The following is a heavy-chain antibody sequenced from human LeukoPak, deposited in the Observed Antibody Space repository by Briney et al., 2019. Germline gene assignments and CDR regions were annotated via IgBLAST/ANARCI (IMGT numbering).Heavy chain of an antibody. J-gene: IGHJ5*02. V-gene: IGHV3-30-3*01. CDR1: GFTFSSYA. CDR2: ISYDGSNK. CDR3: ARSPAVEEAWFDP. D-gene: IGHD2-2*01. Sequence: GRSLRLSCAASGFTFSSYAMHWVRQVPGKGLEWVAVISYDGSNKYYADSVKGRFTISRDNSKNTLYLQMNSLRAEDTAVYYCARSPAVEEAWFDPWGQGTLVTVSS.